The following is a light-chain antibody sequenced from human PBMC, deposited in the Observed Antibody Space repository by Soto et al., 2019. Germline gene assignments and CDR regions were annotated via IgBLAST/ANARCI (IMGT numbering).Light chain of an antibody. CDR2: DAF. CDR3: QQYNDEPWT. Sequence: DIQMTQSPSTLSASVGDRVTITCRASQNIGNWLAWYQQKPGKTTDLLIYDAFSLESGVPLRFSVSGSGTEFTLTISSLQTDDSATYYCQQYNDEPWTFGQGTKVEIK. V-gene: IGKV1-5*01. CDR1: QNIGNW. J-gene: IGKJ1*01.